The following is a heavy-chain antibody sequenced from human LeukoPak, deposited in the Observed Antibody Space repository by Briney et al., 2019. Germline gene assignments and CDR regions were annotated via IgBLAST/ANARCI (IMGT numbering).Heavy chain of an antibody. CDR1: GGSISGYY. Sequence: SETLSLTCTVSGGSISGYYWSWIRQAPGKGLEWIGYLSSSGSSTYNPSLKSRVTMSVDTSRNQFSLKVSSVTAADTAVYYCARAHYDFWPTYFDYWGQGSLVTVSS. D-gene: IGHD3-3*01. V-gene: IGHV4-59*01. CDR3: ARAHYDFWPTYFDY. J-gene: IGHJ4*02. CDR2: LSSSGSS.